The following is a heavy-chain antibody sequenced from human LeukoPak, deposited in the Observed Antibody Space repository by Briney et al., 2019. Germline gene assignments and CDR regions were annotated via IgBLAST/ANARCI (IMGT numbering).Heavy chain of an antibody. CDR3: ARDTPYYYDSSGYYYEVTRPGGLDY. CDR1: GFTFSSYE. Sequence: GGSLRLSCAASGFTFSSYEMNWVRQAPGKGLEWVSYISSSGSTIYYADSVKGRFTISRDNAKNSLYLQMNSLRAEDTAVYYCARDTPYYYDSSGYYYEVTRPGGLDYWGQGTLVTVSS. V-gene: IGHV3-48*03. CDR2: ISSSGSTI. J-gene: IGHJ4*02. D-gene: IGHD3-22*01.